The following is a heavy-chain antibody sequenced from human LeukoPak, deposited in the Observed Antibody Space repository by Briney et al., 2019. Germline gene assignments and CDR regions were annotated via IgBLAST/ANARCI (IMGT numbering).Heavy chain of an antibody. CDR3: ATTLYITIFGVVSDAFDI. V-gene: IGHV1-24*01. Sequence: ASVKVSCKVSGYTLTELSMHWVRQAPGKGLEWMGGFDPEDGETIYAQKFQGRVTMTEDTSTDTAYMELSSLRSEDTAVYYCATTLYITIFGVVSDAFDIWGQGTMVTVSS. CDR2: FDPEDGET. J-gene: IGHJ3*02. D-gene: IGHD3-3*01. CDR1: GYTLTELS.